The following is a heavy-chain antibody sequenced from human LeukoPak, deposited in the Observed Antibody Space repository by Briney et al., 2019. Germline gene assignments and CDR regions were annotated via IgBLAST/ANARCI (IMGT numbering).Heavy chain of an antibody. CDR2: IKSKTDGGTT. V-gene: IGHV3-15*01. CDR3: TTDRPPLSYDSSGYYYTY. D-gene: IGHD3-22*01. Sequence: GGSLRLSCAASGFTFSNAWMSWVRQAPGKGLEWVGHIKSKTDGGTTDYAAPVKGRFTISRDDSKNTLYLQMNSLKTEDTAVYYCTTDRPPLSYDSSGYYYTYWGQGTLVTVSS. J-gene: IGHJ4*02. CDR1: GFTFSNAW.